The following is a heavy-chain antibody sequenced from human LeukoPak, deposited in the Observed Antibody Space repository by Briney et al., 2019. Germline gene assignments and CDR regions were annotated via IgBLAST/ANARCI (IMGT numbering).Heavy chain of an antibody. D-gene: IGHD3-10*01. Sequence: ETLSLTCTVSGGSISSYYWSWIRQPPGKGLEWVSVIYSGGSTYYADSVKGRFTISRDNSKNTLYLQMNSLRAEDTAVYYCARTMVRGVANWFDPWGQGTLVTVSS. V-gene: IGHV3-66*01. CDR3: ARTMVRGVANWFDP. CDR1: GGSISSYY. J-gene: IGHJ5*02. CDR2: IYSGGST.